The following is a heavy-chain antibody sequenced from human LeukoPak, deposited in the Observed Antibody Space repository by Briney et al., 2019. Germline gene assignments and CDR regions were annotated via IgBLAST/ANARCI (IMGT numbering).Heavy chain of an antibody. Sequence: SETLSLTCSVSGGSFSSGISYWSWIRQPPGEGLEWFAYISDSGGSDYNPSLKSRVTVSVDMSKNQFSLQLSSVTAADTAVYYCARQSRDGDYIAKLFDYWGQGTLVTVSS. V-gene: IGHV4-61*01. CDR2: ISDSGGS. D-gene: IGHD4-17*01. CDR3: ARQSRDGDYIAKLFDY. CDR1: GGSFSSGISY. J-gene: IGHJ4*02.